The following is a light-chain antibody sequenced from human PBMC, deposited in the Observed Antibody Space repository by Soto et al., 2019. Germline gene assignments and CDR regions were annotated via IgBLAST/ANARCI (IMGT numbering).Light chain of an antibody. J-gene: IGKJ5*01. Sequence: EIVRTQTKATLSLSLGERATLSCRASQSVSSYLAWYQQKPGQAPRLLIYDASNRATGIPARFSGSGSGTDFTLTISSLEPEDFAVYYCQQRSNWPITSCHGTLPAIK. V-gene: IGKV3-11*01. CDR3: QQRSNWPIT. CDR2: DAS. CDR1: QSVSSY.